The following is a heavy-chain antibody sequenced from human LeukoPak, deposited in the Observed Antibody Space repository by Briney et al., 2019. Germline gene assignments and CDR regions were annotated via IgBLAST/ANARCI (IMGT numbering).Heavy chain of an antibody. Sequence: PGGSLRPSCTASGFTFSSYAMSWVRQAPGKGLEWVSVVSGSGGDTYYGDSVKGRFTISRDNSKNTLYLQMNSLRADDTAVYYCAKDGVATITFDYWGQGTLVTVSS. CDR2: VSGSGGDT. CDR1: GFTFSSYA. D-gene: IGHD5-12*01. V-gene: IGHV3-23*01. CDR3: AKDGVATITFDY. J-gene: IGHJ4*02.